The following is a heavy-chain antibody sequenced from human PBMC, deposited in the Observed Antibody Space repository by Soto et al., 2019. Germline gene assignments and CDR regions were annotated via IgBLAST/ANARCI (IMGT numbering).Heavy chain of an antibody. CDR3: AIPGYSSGWSTFDY. CDR1: GFTFSSYA. D-gene: IGHD6-19*01. V-gene: IGHV3-23*01. J-gene: IGHJ4*02. CDR2: ISGSGGST. Sequence: GGSLRLSCAASGFTFSSYAMSWVRQAPGKGLEWVSAISGSGGSTYYADSVKGRFTISRDNSKNTLYLQMNSLRAEDTAVYYCAIPGYSSGWSTFDYWGQGTLVTVSS.